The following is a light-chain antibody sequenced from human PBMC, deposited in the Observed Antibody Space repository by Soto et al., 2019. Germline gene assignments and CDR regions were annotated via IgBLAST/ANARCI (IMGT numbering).Light chain of an antibody. CDR3: CSYAGSYTHV. Sequence: HSVLTQPRSVSGSPGQSVTISYTGTSSDVGGYNFVSWYQQYPGKAPKLIIYDVTKGPSGVPDRFSGSKSGNTASLTISGLQTDDEADYYCCSYAGSYTHVFGTGTKVTVL. V-gene: IGLV2-11*01. CDR1: SSDVGGYNF. CDR2: DVT. J-gene: IGLJ1*01.